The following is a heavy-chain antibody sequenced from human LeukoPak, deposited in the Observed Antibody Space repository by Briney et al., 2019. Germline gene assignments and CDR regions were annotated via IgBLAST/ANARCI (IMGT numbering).Heavy chain of an antibody. CDR1: GFTFSRYW. D-gene: IGHD5-12*01. CDR2: IKQDGSER. CDR3: ARWDRVGGSPNPYFFDY. J-gene: IGHJ4*02. V-gene: IGHV3-7*04. Sequence: GGSLRLSCAGSGFTFSRYWMSWVRQAPGKGLEWVANIKQDGSERDCVDSVKGRFTIYRDNAKNSLYLQMNSLRAEDTAVYYCARWDRVGGSPNPYFFDYWGQGTLLTVSS.